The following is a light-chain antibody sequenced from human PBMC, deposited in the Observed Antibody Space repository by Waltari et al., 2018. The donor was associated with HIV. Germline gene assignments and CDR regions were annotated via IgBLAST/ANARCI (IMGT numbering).Light chain of an antibody. CDR3: LQYNNWWT. J-gene: IGKJ1*01. CDR2: DAS. V-gene: IGKV3-15*01. Sequence: EIVMTQSPATLSVSPGDRATLSCRASQSVSSNLACYQQKPGQAPRLLIYDASTRATGIPARFSGSGSGTDFSLTISSLQSEDFAVYYCLQYNNWWTFGQGTKVEIK. CDR1: QSVSSN.